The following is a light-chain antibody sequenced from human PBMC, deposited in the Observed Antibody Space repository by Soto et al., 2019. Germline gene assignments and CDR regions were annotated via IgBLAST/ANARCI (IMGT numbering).Light chain of an antibody. V-gene: IGKV3-15*01. CDR1: QSISDT. CDR3: QQFNNWPPPIT. Sequence: EIVMTQSPATLSVSPGGRATLSCRASQSISDTLAWYQQKPGQAPRLLIHGASTRATGVPARFSGSGSGTEFTLTISSLQSEDFAIYYCQQFNNWPPPITFGQGTRLEIK. CDR2: GAS. J-gene: IGKJ5*01.